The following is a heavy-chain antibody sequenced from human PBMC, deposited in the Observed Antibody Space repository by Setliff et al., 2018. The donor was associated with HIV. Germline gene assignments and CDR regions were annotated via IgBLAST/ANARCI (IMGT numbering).Heavy chain of an antibody. J-gene: IGHJ4*02. V-gene: IGHV4-31*03. CDR2: IYHTGSV. Sequence: PSETLSLTCTVSGDSISSGSYYWSWIRQHPGKGLEWIGYIYHTGSVYYNPSLNGRVTMSVDTFKNQFSLKLTSVTAADTAVYYCARDDYHDSSGYEGASYWGRGTLVTVSS. D-gene: IGHD3-22*01. CDR1: GDSISSGSYY. CDR3: ARDDYHDSSGYEGASY.